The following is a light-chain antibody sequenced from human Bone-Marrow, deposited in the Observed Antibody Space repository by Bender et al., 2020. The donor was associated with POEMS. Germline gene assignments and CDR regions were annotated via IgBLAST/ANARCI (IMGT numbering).Light chain of an antibody. CDR3: CSYGGSSISVL. V-gene: IGLV2-23*02. J-gene: IGLJ2*01. CDR1: SSDVGSYKL. Sequence: QSALTQPASVSGSPGQSITISCTGSSSDVGSYKLVSWYQQYPGKAPKLMIYEVSKRPSGVSNRFSGSKSGNTASLTISGLQAEDEADYYCCSYGGSSISVLFGGGTKLIVL. CDR2: EVS.